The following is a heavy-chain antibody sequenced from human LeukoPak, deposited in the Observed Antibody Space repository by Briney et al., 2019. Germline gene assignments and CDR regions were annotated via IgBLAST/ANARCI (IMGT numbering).Heavy chain of an antibody. D-gene: IGHD3-22*01. CDR3: ARAPSEIGGYYPEYFRH. Sequence: GGSLRLSCAASGFTLSSYWMHWVRQAPGKGLVWVSRIKSDGSTNYADSVKGRFTISRDNTKNTVSLQMNSLRAEDTGVYYCARAPSEIGGYYPEYFRHWGQGTLVTVSS. J-gene: IGHJ1*01. CDR1: GFTLSSYW. CDR2: IKSDGST. V-gene: IGHV3-74*01.